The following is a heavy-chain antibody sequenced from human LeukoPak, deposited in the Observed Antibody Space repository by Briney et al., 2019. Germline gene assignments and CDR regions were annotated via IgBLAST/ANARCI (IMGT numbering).Heavy chain of an antibody. V-gene: IGHV4-4*07. J-gene: IGHJ6*02. CDR3: AREATLYSLDV. CDR1: GGSFSSYY. Sequence: SETLSLTCAVYGGSFSSYYWSWIRQPAGKGLEWIGRIYTSGSTNYNPSLKSRVTMSVDTSKNQFSLKLSSVTAADTAVYYCAREATLYSLDVWGQGTTVTVSS. D-gene: IGHD2-15*01. CDR2: IYTSGST.